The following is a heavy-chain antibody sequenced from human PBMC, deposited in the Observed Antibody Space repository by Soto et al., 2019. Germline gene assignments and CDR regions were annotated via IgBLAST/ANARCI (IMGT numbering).Heavy chain of an antibody. J-gene: IGHJ4*02. CDR1: GFTFSSYA. D-gene: IGHD3-22*01. V-gene: IGHV3-23*01. Sequence: EVQLLESGGGLVQPGGSLRLSCAASGFTFSSYAMSWVRQAPGKGLEWVSAISGSGGSTYYADSVKGRFTISRDNSKNTLYLQMNSLRAEDTAVYYCAKDPYYDSSGYYYYFDYWGQGTLVTVSS. CDR3: AKDPYYDSSGYYYYFDY. CDR2: ISGSGGST.